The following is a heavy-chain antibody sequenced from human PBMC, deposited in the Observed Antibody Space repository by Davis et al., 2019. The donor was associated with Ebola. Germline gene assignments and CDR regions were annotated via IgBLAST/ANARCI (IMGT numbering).Heavy chain of an antibody. CDR3: ARDYGGWFDP. CDR1: GYTFTSYG. D-gene: IGHD3-16*01. Sequence: ASVKVSCKASGYTFTSYGISWVRQAPGQRLEWMGWINTGNGITRYSQKFQGRVTMTRNTSISTAYMEVSSLRSDDTAVYYCARDYGGWFDPWGQGTLVTVSS. CDR2: INTGNGIT. V-gene: IGHV1-8*02. J-gene: IGHJ5*02.